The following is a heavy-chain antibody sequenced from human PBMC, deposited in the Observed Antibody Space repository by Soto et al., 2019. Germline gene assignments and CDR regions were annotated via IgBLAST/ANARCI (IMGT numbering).Heavy chain of an antibody. J-gene: IGHJ4*02. CDR1: GYTFTTYY. Sequence: VASVKVSCKASGYTFTTYYMHWVRQAPGQGLEWMGIINPTGGSTNYAQRFQGRVTMTWDTSTSTVYMELSSLRSDDTAVYYCARAPYSSSSFFFDYWDQGTPVTVS. V-gene: IGHV1-46*01. CDR3: ARAPYSSSSFFFDY. CDR2: INPTGGST. D-gene: IGHD6-6*01.